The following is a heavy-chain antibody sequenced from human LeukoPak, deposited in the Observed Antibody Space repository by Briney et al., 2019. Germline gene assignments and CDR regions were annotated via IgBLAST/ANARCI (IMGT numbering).Heavy chain of an antibody. D-gene: IGHD6-13*01. V-gene: IGHV1-18*01. CDR1: GYTFTSYG. J-gene: IGHJ5*02. CDR2: ISAYNGNT. Sequence: GASVKVSCKASGYTFTSYGISWVRQAPGQGHEWMGWISAYNGNTNYAQKLQGRVTMTTDTSTSTAYMELRSLRSDDTAVYYCAREQQLAKDNWFDPWGQGTLVTVSS. CDR3: AREQQLAKDNWFDP.